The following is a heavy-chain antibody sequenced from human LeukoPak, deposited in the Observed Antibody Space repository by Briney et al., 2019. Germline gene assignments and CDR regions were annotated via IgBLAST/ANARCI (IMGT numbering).Heavy chain of an antibody. J-gene: IGHJ6*02. CDR2: VYCTGTT. V-gene: IGHV4-59*01. CDR1: GGSIKNYY. Sequence: SETLSFTCALSGGSIKNYYWSWIRQPLGKGLEWIGYVYCTGTTSYNPSLKSRVTISVETSKNQFSLTLNSVTAADTAVYHCARQSDPYYHYGLDFWGQGTTVIVSS. CDR3: ARQSDPYYHYGLDF.